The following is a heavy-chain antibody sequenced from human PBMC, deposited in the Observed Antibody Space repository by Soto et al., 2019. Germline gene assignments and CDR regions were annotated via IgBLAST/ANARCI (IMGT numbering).Heavy chain of an antibody. CDR2: LYSEDGT. J-gene: IGHJ3*01. V-gene: IGHV3-53*01. Sequence: DVQLVESGGGWIQPGVSLRLSCAASGLTIRGKTYMTWVRQAPGKGLEWLSALYSEDGTFYADSVKGPFTISRDYSKNTVYSQLNTLTPEDTAVYSRASWREREQAIDVWGQGTVVTVSS. CDR3: ASWREREQAIDV. CDR1: GLTIRGKTY. D-gene: IGHD1-1*01.